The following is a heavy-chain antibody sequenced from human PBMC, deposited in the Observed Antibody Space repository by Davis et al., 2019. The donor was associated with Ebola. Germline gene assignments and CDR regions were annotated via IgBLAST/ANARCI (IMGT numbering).Heavy chain of an antibody. Sequence: GESLKISCAASGFTFSNYNLNWVRQTPEKGLEWVSSINSSSSYIYYADSLKGRFTISRDDAKNSVYLHMNNLRAEDTAVYYCARFDHSFDSWGQGALVTVSS. J-gene: IGHJ4*02. CDR3: ARFDHSFDS. CDR1: GFTFSNYN. CDR2: INSSSSYI. D-gene: IGHD4-11*01. V-gene: IGHV3-21*01.